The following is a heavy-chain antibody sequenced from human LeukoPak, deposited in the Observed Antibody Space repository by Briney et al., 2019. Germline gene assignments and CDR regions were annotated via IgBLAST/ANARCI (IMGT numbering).Heavy chain of an antibody. J-gene: IGHJ5*02. CDR1: GFTFSSYA. Sequence: GRSLRLSCATSGFTFSSYAMHWVRQAPGKGLEWVAVISYDGSNKYYADSVKGRFTISRDNSKNTLYLQMNSLRAEDTAVYYCAKDKRRYCSSTSSQFWFDPWGQGTLVTVSS. CDR2: ISYDGSNK. V-gene: IGHV3-30-3*01. CDR3: AKDKRRYCSSTSSQFWFDP. D-gene: IGHD2-2*01.